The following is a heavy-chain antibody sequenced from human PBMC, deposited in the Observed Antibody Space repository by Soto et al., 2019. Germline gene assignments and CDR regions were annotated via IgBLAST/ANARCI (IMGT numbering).Heavy chain of an antibody. CDR1: GTSISGDYW. J-gene: IGHJ4*02. CDR3: TRKTGGYYFFEY. CDR2: ISSGGAT. V-gene: IGHV4-28*01. D-gene: IGHD2-8*02. Sequence: QVQLQESGPGLVKPSDTLSLTWAVSGTSISGDYWWVWIRQTPGKGLEWIGYISSGGATHYNPSLGSRLTMSVDTSRSQFSLKLSSVTAVDAALYYCTRKTGGYYFFEYWGRGTLVTVSS.